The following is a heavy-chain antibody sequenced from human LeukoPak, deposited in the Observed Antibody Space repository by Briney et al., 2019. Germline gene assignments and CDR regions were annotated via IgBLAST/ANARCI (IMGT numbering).Heavy chain of an antibody. V-gene: IGHV1-18*01. J-gene: IGHJ3*02. D-gene: IGHD1-26*01. CDR1: GYTFASYG. CDR2: ISAYNGNT. CDR3: ARSPRMGKGSYAFDI. Sequence: GASVKVSCKASGYTFASYGISWVRQAPGQGLEWMGWISAYNGNTNYAQKLQGRVTMTTDTSTSTAYMELRSLRSDDTAVYYCARSPRMGKGSYAFDIWGQGTMVTVSS.